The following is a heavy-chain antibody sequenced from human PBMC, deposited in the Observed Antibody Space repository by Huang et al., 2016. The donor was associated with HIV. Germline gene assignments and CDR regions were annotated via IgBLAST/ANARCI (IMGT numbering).Heavy chain of an antibody. CDR3: ATSTPDVGAGVLRSAFDI. Sequence: QVQLVESGAELKKPGASVRVSCKVSGYTVGELSLHWVRQAPEKGLEWRGSLGPEEGETIYAQRLQGRVTMTEDTSTDTAYMELSSLRPEDTAVYYCATSTPDVGAGVLRSAFDIWGQGTMVTVSS. D-gene: IGHD2-15*01. J-gene: IGHJ3*02. CDR2: LGPEEGET. CDR1: GYTVGELS. V-gene: IGHV1-24*01.